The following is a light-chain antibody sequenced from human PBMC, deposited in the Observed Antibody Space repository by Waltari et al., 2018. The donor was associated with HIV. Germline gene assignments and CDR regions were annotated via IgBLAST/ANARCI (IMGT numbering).Light chain of an antibody. V-gene: IGKV2-24*01. CDR1: QRLVHRDEDTH. CDR3: MQGSEFPWT. CDR2: KIS. J-gene: IGKJ1*01. Sequence: DIVMTQSPLSLPGTVGQPASISCSSGQRLVHRDEDTHLSWLHQRPGQPPRLLLYKISNRFSGVPDRFRGSGAGTDFTLHISRVEPEDVGVYYCMQGSEFPWTFGQGTTLEI.